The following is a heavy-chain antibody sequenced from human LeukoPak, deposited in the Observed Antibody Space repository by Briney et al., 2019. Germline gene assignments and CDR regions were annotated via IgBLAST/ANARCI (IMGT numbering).Heavy chain of an antibody. J-gene: IGHJ4*02. D-gene: IGHD2-2*03. V-gene: IGHV1-18*04. CDR1: GNTFTSYG. Sequence: ASVKVSCKASGNTFTSYGISWVRRAPGQGLEWMGWISAYNGNTNYAQKLQGRVTMTTDTSTSTAYMGLRSLRSDDTAVYYCARDRGYCSSTSCSPDDYWGQGTLVTVSS. CDR2: ISAYNGNT. CDR3: ARDRGYCSSTSCSPDDY.